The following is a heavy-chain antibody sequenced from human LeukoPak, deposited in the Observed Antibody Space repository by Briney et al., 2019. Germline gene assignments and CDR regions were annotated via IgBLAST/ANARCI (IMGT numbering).Heavy chain of an antibody. CDR1: GGSISSNNYY. CDR2: IYYSGST. D-gene: IGHD5-18*01. CDR3: ARRAPYSYEWSTLDY. Sequence: SETLSLTCTVSGGSISSNNYYWGWMRQPPGKGLEWIGYIYYSGSTNYNPSLKSRVTISVDTSKNQFSLKLSSVTAADTAVYYCARRAPYSYEWSTLDYWGQGTLVTVSS. V-gene: IGHV4-61*05. J-gene: IGHJ4*02.